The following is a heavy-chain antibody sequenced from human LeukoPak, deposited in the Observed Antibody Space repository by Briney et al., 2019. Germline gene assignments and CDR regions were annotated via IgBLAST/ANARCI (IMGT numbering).Heavy chain of an antibody. V-gene: IGHV1-8*01. Sequence: ASVEVSCKASGYTFTSYDINWVRQATGQGLEWMGWMNPNSGNTGYAQKFQGRVTMTRNTSISTAYMELSSLRSEDTAVYYCARGRSYDFWSGYSYWGQGTLVTVSS. J-gene: IGHJ4*02. CDR2: MNPNSGNT. CDR3: ARGRSYDFWSGYSY. D-gene: IGHD3-3*01. CDR1: GYTFTSYD.